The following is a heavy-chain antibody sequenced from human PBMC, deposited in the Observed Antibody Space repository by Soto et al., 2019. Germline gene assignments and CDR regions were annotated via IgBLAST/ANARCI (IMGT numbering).Heavy chain of an antibody. CDR2: INQDGSEK. CDR1: GFTFSNYW. V-gene: IGHV3-7*03. J-gene: IGHJ4*02. Sequence: PGGSLRLCCAACGFTFSNYWMSWVRRAPGKGLEWVADINQDGSEKYYVDSVKGRFTISRDNADNSLYLHMDSLRVDDTAVYSCARGVRAESGKYYYDFWGQGTLVTVSS. D-gene: IGHD3-10*01. CDR3: ARGVRAESGKYYYDF.